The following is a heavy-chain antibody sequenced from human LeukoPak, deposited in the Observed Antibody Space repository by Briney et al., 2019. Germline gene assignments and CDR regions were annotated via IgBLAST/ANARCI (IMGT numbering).Heavy chain of an antibody. J-gene: IGHJ3*02. V-gene: IGHV3-23*01. CDR2: VSGSGGAT. Sequence: GGSLRLSCAASGFTFSSYAMNWVRQAPGEGLEWVSAVSGSGGATYYADSVKGRFTISRDNSKNTLYLQMNSLRAEDTAVYYCARDPYSSYLIWGQGTMVTVSS. CDR3: ARDPYSSYLI. D-gene: IGHD6-6*01. CDR1: GFTFSSYA.